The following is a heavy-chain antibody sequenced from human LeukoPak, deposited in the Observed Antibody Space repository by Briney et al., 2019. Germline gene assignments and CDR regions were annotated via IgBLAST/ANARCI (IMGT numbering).Heavy chain of an antibody. J-gene: IGHJ4*02. CDR2: IYYGGST. V-gene: IGHV4-59*08. CDR1: GGSISSYY. D-gene: IGHD2-2*01. Sequence: SETLSLTCTVSGGSISSYYWSWIRQPPGKGLEWIGYIYYGGSTNYNPSLKSRVTISVDTSKNQFSLKLSSVTAADTAVYYCAKGYCRGNSCYDDRGAFDYWGQGTLVTVSS. CDR3: AKGYCRGNSCYDDRGAFDY.